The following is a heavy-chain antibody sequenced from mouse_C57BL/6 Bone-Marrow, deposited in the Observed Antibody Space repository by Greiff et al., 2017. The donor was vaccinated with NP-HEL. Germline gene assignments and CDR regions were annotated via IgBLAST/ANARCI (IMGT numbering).Heavy chain of an antibody. Sequence: EVMLVESEGGLVQPGSSMKLSCTASGFTFSDYYMAWVRQVPEKGLEWVANINYDGSSTYYLDSLKSRFIISRDNAKNILYLQMSSLKSEDTATYYCARGIYYYGSSYYFDDWGQGTTLTVAS. D-gene: IGHD1-1*01. CDR3: ARGIYYYGSSYYFDD. V-gene: IGHV5-16*01. J-gene: IGHJ2*01. CDR2: INYDGSST. CDR1: GFTFSDYY.